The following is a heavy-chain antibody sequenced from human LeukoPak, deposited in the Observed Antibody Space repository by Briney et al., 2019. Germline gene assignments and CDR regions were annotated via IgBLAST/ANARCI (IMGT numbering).Heavy chain of an antibody. J-gene: IGHJ4*02. CDR3: ARDQLERPLVYFDY. CDR2: ISSSGSTI. Sequence: PGGSLRLSCAASGFTFSYYYMSWIRQAPGKGLEWVSYISSSGSTIYYADSVKGRFTISRDNAKNSLYLQMNSLRAEDTAVYYCARDQLERPLVYFDYWGQGTLVTVSS. CDR1: GFTFSYYY. D-gene: IGHD1-1*01. V-gene: IGHV3-11*01.